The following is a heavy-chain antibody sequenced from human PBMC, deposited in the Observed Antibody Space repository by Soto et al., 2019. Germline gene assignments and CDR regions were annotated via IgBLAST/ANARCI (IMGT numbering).Heavy chain of an antibody. J-gene: IGHJ3*02. V-gene: IGHV3-30-3*01. Sequence: GGSLRLSCAASGFTFSSYAMHWVRQAPGKGLEWVAVISYDGSNKYYADSVKGRFTISRDNSKNTLYLQMNSLRAEDTAVYYCARGGYADDAFDIWGQGTMVTVSS. CDR3: ARGGYADDAFDI. CDR2: ISYDGSNK. CDR1: GFTFSSYA. D-gene: IGHD5-18*01.